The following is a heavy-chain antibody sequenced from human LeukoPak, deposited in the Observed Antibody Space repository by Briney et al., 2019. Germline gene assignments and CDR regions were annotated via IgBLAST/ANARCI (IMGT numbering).Heavy chain of an antibody. Sequence: ASVKVSCKASGYTFTGYYMHWVRQAPGQGLEWMGRINPNSGGTNYAQKFQGRVTMTRDTSISTAYMELSRLRSDDTAVYYCARSSYSSGHGNFQHWGQGTLVTVSS. CDR1: GYTFTGYY. J-gene: IGHJ1*01. V-gene: IGHV1-2*06. CDR2: INPNSGGT. CDR3: ARSSYSSGHGNFQH. D-gene: IGHD6-19*01.